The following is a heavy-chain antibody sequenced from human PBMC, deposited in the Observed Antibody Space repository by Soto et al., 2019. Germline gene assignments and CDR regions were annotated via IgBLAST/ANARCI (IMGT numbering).Heavy chain of an antibody. D-gene: IGHD1-26*01. V-gene: IGHV4-61*03. CDR3: AGSGNYLTGRAFDI. CDR2: IYSSGTT. J-gene: IGHJ3*02. CDR1: GATVSRGDYF. Sequence: SETLSLTCTVSGATVSRGDYFWTWIRQPPGKGLEWSGYIYSSGTTNYNPALKSRVTISLDTSRSYFSLKLTSVTAADTAIYYCAGSGNYLTGRAFDIWGQGTMVTVSS.